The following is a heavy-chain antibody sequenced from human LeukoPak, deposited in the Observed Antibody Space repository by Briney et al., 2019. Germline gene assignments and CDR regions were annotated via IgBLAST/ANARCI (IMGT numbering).Heavy chain of an antibody. CDR2: IYHSGST. Sequence: SETLSLTCTVSGSSISSGYYWGCIRQPPGKGLEWIGSIYHSGSTYYNPSLKSRVTISVDTSRNQFSLKLNSVTAADTAVYYCAKSSGYGLVDIWGQGTMVTVSS. CDR3: AKSSGYGLVDI. D-gene: IGHD3-22*01. J-gene: IGHJ3*02. V-gene: IGHV4-38-2*02. CDR1: GSSISSGYY.